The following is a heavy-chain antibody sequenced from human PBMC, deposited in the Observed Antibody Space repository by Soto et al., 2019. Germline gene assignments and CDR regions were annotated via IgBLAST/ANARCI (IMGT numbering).Heavy chain of an antibody. V-gene: IGHV1-46*01. J-gene: IGHJ6*02. CDR2: INPSGGST. CDR1: GYTFTSYY. D-gene: IGHD3-10*01. Sequence: ASVKVSCKASGYTFTSYYMHWVRQAPGQGLEWMGIINPSGGSTSYAQKFQGRVTITADESTSTAYMELSSLRSEDTAVYYCARAVRGVIVYYGMDVWGQGTTVTVSS. CDR3: ARAVRGVIVYYGMDV.